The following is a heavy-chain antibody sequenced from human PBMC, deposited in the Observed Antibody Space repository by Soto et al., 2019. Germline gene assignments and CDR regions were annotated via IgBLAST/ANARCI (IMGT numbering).Heavy chain of an antibody. V-gene: IGHV3-33*01. J-gene: IGHJ4*02. CDR1: GFTFSSYG. D-gene: IGHD3-10*01. Sequence: QVQLVESGGGVVQPGRSLRLSCAASGFTFSSYGMHWVRQAPGKGLEWVAVIWYDGSNKYYADSVKGRFTISRDNSKNTLYLQMNSLRAEDTAVYYCAGDYQGSGSPNDYWGQGTLVTVSS. CDR2: IWYDGSNK. CDR3: AGDYQGSGSPNDY.